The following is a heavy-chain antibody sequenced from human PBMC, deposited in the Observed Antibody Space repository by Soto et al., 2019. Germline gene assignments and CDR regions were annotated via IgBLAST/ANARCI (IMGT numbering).Heavy chain of an antibody. Sequence: RGESLKISCKGSGYSFTSYWIGWVRQMPGKGLEWMGIIYPGDSDTRFSPSFQGQVTISADKSISTAYLQWSSLKASDTAMYYCARILQVPAAIWFDYWGQGTLVTVSS. J-gene: IGHJ4*02. CDR1: GYSFTSYW. CDR3: ARILQVPAAIWFDY. V-gene: IGHV5-51*01. CDR2: IYPGDSDT. D-gene: IGHD2-2*02.